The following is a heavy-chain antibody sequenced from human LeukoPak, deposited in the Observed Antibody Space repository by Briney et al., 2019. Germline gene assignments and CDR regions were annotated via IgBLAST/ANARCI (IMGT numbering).Heavy chain of an antibody. Sequence: SETLPLTCAVYGGSFSGYYWSWIRQPPGKGLEWIGEINHSGSTNYNPSLKSRVTISVDTSKNQFSLKLSSVTAADTAVYYCAAFLLQQINVFDIWGQGTMVTVSS. V-gene: IGHV4-34*01. CDR1: GGSFSGYY. CDR2: INHSGST. CDR3: AAFLLQQINVFDI. J-gene: IGHJ3*02. D-gene: IGHD1-1*01.